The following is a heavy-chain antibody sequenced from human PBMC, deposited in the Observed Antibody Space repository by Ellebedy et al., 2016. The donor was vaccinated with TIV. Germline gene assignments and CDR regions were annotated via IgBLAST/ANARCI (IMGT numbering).Heavy chain of an antibody. CDR1: GGSISSGGYN. CDR3: ARGAVVVVGNYYFDY. J-gene: IGHJ4*02. CDR2: IYYSGST. D-gene: IGHD2-15*01. V-gene: IGHV4-31*03. Sequence: SETLSLSCTVSGGSISSGGYNWSWIRQHPGKGLEWIGYIYYSGSTYYNPSLKSRVTISVDTSKNQFSLKLSSVTAADTAVYYCARGAVVVVGNYYFDYWGQGTLVTVSS.